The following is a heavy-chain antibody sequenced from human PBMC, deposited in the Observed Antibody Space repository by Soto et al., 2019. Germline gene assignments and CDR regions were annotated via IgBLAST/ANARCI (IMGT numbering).Heavy chain of an antibody. CDR3: AREGYCSGGSCYYFDY. J-gene: IGHJ4*02. V-gene: IGHV1-69*06. CDR1: GGTFSSYA. D-gene: IGHD2-15*01. Sequence: SVKVSCKASGGTFSSYAISWVRQAPGQGLEWMGGIIPIFGTANYAQKFQGRVTITADKSASTAYMELSSLRSEDTAVYYCAREGYCSGGSCYYFDYWGQGTLVTVSS. CDR2: IIPIFGTA.